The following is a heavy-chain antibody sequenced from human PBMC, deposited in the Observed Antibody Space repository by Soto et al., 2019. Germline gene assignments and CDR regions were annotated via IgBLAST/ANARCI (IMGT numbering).Heavy chain of an antibody. Sequence: QVQLVESGGGVVQPGRSLRLSCAASGFTFSSYGMHWVRQAPGKGLEWVAVISYDGSNKYYVDSVKGRFTISRDNXKXTLYLQMNSLRAEDTAVYYCAKDRGSGKDYYYGMDVWGQGTTVTVSS. V-gene: IGHV3-30*18. CDR3: AKDRGSGKDYYYGMDV. CDR2: ISYDGSNK. D-gene: IGHD3-10*01. CDR1: GFTFSSYG. J-gene: IGHJ6*02.